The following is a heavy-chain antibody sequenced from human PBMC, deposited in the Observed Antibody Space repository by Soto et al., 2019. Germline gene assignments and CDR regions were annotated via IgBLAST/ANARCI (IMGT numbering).Heavy chain of an antibody. J-gene: IGHJ3*02. CDR3: APHVSCSGGSCQYDAFAI. Sequence: EVQVLESGRGLVQPGGSLRLSCEGTELTVSGHAMTWIRQAPGKGPEWVSTITADGGTYYADSVKGRFAMSRDTSENTLYLQMNNLGAEDTAAYYCAPHVSCSGGSCQYDAFAIRGQGTMVTVSS. D-gene: IGHD2-15*01. V-gene: IGHV3-23*01. CDR2: ITADGGT. CDR1: ELTVSGHA.